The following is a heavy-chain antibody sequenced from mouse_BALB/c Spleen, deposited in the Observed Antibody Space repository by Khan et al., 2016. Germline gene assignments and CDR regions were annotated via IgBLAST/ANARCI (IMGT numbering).Heavy chain of an antibody. J-gene: IGHJ2*01. CDR2: ISSGGNT. CDR3: TRGVSTVVDYFDY. Sequence: EVELVESGGGLVKPGGSLKLSCAASGFTFSSYAMSWVRQTPEKRLEWVASISSGGNTFYPDSLKGRLTISRDNARNLLYLQMISLRSDDTAMPYSTRGVSTVVDYFDYWGQGTTLTVSS. D-gene: IGHD1-1*01. CDR1: GFTFSSYA. V-gene: IGHV5-6-5*01.